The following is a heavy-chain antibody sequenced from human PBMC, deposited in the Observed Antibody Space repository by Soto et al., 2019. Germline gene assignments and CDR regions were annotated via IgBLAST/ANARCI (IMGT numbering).Heavy chain of an antibody. CDR2: ISWNSGSI. Sequence: TGGSLRLSCAASGFTFDDYAMHWVRQAPGKGLEWVSGISWNSGSIGYADSVKGRFTISRDNAKNSLYLQMNSLRAEDTALYYCAKDMGYSSGWYDYWGQGTLVTVSS. CDR3: AKDMGYSSGWYDY. D-gene: IGHD6-19*01. V-gene: IGHV3-9*01. J-gene: IGHJ4*02. CDR1: GFTFDDYA.